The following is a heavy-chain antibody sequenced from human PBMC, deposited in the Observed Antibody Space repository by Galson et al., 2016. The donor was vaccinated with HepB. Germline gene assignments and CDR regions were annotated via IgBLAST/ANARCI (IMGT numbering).Heavy chain of an antibody. J-gene: IGHJ6*02. Sequence: SETLSLTCAVSGVSISGTNWWSWVRQPPGKGLEWIGEIYHSGSTNYNPSLQSRVTISVGTSKNQFSLNLNSVTAADTALYYCVRNGYYCLDAWGQGTTVTVSS. CDR3: VRNGYYCLDA. V-gene: IGHV4-4*02. CDR1: GVSISGTNW. CDR2: IYHSGST.